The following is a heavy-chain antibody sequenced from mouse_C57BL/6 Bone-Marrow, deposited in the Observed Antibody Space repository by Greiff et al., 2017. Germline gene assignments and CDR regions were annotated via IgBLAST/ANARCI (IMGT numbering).Heavy chain of an antibody. V-gene: IGHV5-12*01. CDR2: ISNGGGST. J-gene: IGHJ2*01. CDR1: GFTFSDYY. Sequence: EVHLVESGGGLVQPGGSLKLSCAASGFTFSDYYMYWVRQTPEKRLEWVAYISNGGGSTYYPDTVKGRFTISRDNAKNTLYLQMSRLKSEDTAMYYCAGRGTEFDYWGQGTTLTVSS. D-gene: IGHD4-1*01. CDR3: AGRGTEFDY.